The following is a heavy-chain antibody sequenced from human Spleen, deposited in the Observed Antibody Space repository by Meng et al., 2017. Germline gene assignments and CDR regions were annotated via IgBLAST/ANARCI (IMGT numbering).Heavy chain of an antibody. Sequence: GESLKISCAASGFTFNSYWMTWVRQAPGKGLEWVANIKEDGSKTYYVDSVKGRFTISRDNAKNTLYLQMNSLRAEDTAVYYCARFNYHSSGYYYDDYWGQGTLVTVSS. D-gene: IGHD3-22*01. V-gene: IGHV3-7*01. CDR3: ARFNYHSSGYYYDDY. CDR1: GFTFNSYW. J-gene: IGHJ4*02. CDR2: IKEDGSKT.